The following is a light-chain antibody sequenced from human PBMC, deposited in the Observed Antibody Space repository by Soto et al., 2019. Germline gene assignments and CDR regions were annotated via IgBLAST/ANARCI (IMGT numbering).Light chain of an antibody. J-gene: IGKJ1*01. CDR1: QSVSSD. Sequence: PGETATLSCRASQSVSSDLAWYQQRPGQAPRLLIYGASTRATGIPARFRGSGSGTEFRLTISSLQSEDFATYYCQQYNTWHPKMAFGRGTKVDSK. CDR2: GAS. V-gene: IGKV3-15*01. CDR3: QQYNTWHPKMA.